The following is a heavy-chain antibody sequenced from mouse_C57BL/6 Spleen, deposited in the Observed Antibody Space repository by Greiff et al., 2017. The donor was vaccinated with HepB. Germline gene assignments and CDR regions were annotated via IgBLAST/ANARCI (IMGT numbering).Heavy chain of an antibody. CDR3: AKGLGRDY. V-gene: IGHV1-50*01. J-gene: IGHJ2*01. CDR2: IDPSDSYT. Sequence: VQLQQSGAELVKPGASVKLSCKASGYTFTSYWMQWVKQRPGQGLEWIGEIDPSDSYTNYNQKFKGKATLTVDTSSSTAYMQLSSLTSEDSAVYYCAKGLGRDYWGQGTTLTVSS. CDR1: GYTFTSYW. D-gene: IGHD4-1*01.